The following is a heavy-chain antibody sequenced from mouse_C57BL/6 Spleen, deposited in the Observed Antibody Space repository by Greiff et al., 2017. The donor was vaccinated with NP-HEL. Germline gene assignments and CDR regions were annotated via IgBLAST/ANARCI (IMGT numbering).Heavy chain of an antibody. Sequence: VQLQQSGAELVRPGASVKLSCTASGFNIKDYYMHWVKQRPEQGLEWIGRIDPEDGDTEYAPKFQGKATMTADTSSNTAYLQLSSLTSEDTAVYYCNYGRGAYAMDYGGQGTSVTVSS. CDR2: IDPEDGDT. J-gene: IGHJ4*01. CDR1: GFNIKDYY. D-gene: IGHD1-1*01. CDR3: NYGRGAYAMDY. V-gene: IGHV14-1*01.